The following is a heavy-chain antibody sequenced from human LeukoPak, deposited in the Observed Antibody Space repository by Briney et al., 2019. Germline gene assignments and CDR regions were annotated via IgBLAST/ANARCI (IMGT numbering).Heavy chain of an antibody. D-gene: IGHD3-10*01. J-gene: IGHJ6*03. CDR2: IYHSGST. CDR1: GYSISSGYY. V-gene: IGHV4-38-2*01. Sequence: PSETLSLTCAVSGYSISSGYYWGWIRQPPGKGLEWIGSIYHSGSTYYNPSLKSRVTISVDTSKNQFSLKLSSVTAADTAVYYCARGKHYYGSGSYYIVNYYYYMDVWGKGTTVTVSS. CDR3: ARGKHYYGSGSYYIVNYYYYMDV.